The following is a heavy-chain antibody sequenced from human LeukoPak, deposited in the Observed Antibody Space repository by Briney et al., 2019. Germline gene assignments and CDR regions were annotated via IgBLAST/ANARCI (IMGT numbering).Heavy chain of an antibody. V-gene: IGHV3-23*01. J-gene: IGHJ4*02. D-gene: IGHD3-22*01. CDR2: ISGSGGST. CDR3: AKQGFGTMIVVVGDFGY. Sequence: GGSLRLSCAASGFTFSSYAMSWVRQAPGKGLEWVSAISGSGGSTYYADSVKGRFTISRDYSKNTLYLQMNSLRAEDTAVYYCAKQGFGTMIVVVGDFGYWGQGTLVTVSS. CDR1: GFTFSSYA.